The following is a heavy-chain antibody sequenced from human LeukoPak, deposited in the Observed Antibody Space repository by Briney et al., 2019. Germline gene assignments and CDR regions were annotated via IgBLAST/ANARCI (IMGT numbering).Heavy chain of an antibody. D-gene: IGHD5-18*01. J-gene: IGHJ5*02. Sequence: PSETLSLTCTVSGGSISSYYWSWIRQPPGKGLEWIGEINHSGSTNYSPSLESRVTISVDTSKNQFSLKLASVTAADTAIYYCAKGAGGFSYYNWFDPWGQGTLVTVSS. V-gene: IGHV4-34*01. CDR2: INHSGST. CDR3: AKGAGGFSYYNWFDP. CDR1: GGSISSYY.